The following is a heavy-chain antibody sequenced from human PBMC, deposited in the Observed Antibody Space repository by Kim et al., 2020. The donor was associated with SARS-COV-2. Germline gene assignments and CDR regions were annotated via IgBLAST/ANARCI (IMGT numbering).Heavy chain of an antibody. CDR2: ISSSSSYT. V-gene: IGHV3-11*03. CDR1: GFTFRDYY. Sequence: GGSLRLSCAASGFTFRDYYMSWIRQAPGKGLEWVSYISSSSSYTNYADSVKGRFTISRDNAKNSLYLQMNSLRAEDTAVYYCARFKVADTYYYYYGMYVWGHGTTVTVSS. D-gene: IGHD6-19*01. J-gene: IGHJ6*02. CDR3: ARFKVADTYYYYYGMYV.